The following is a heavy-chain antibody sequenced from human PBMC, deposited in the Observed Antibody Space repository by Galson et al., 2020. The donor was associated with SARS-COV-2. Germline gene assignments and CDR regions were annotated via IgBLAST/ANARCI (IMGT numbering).Heavy chain of an antibody. D-gene: IGHD6-19*01. CDR1: GFTFSSYA. CDR2: ISYDGSNK. V-gene: IGHV3-30-3*01. CDR3: ARVVSTGYSSGWYP. Sequence: GGSLRLSCAASGFTFSSYAMHWVRQAPGKGLEWVAVISYDGSNKYYAGSVKGRFTISRDNSKNTLYLQMNSLRAEDTAVYYCARVVSTGYSSGWYPWGQGTLVTVSS. J-gene: IGHJ5*02.